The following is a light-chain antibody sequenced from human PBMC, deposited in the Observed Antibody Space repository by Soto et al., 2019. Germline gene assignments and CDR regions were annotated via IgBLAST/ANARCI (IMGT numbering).Light chain of an antibody. Sequence: IVMTQSPATLSVSPGERTTLSCRASQSVSTILAWYQQKPGQAPRLLIYGASTRATGIPVRFSGSGSGPDFTLTISSLQPEDFATYYCQQSYSSPPTFGQGTKVDI. CDR3: QQSYSSPPT. CDR2: GAS. CDR1: QSVSTI. J-gene: IGKJ1*01. V-gene: IGKV3-15*01.